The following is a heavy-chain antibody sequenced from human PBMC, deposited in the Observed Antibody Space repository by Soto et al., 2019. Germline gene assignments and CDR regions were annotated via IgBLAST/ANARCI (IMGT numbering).Heavy chain of an antibody. D-gene: IGHD3-22*01. CDR2: INPNSGGT. J-gene: IGHJ6*02. V-gene: IGHV1-2*02. Sequence: SVKVSCKASGCTYTDNYLHWRRQAPGQGLEWMGWINPNSGGTNYAQKFQGRVTMTRDTSISTAYMELSRLRSDDTAVYYCARVGYNSSGYYFGVVYYGMDVWG. CDR1: GCTYTDNY. CDR3: ARVGYNSSGYYFGVVYYGMDV.